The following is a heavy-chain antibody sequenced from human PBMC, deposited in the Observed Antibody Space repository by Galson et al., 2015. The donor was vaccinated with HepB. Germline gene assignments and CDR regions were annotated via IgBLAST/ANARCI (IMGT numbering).Heavy chain of an antibody. CDR2: IYYSGST. V-gene: IGHV4-59*12. Sequence: ETLSLTCTVSGGSISSYYWSWIRQPPGKGLEWIGYIYYSGSTNYNPSLKSRVTISVDTSKNQFSLKLSPVTAADTAVYYCARGYTFIVVVPAAIHNWFDPWGQGTLVTVSS. J-gene: IGHJ5*02. D-gene: IGHD2-2*02. CDR3: ARGYTFIVVVPAAIHNWFDP. CDR1: GGSISSYY.